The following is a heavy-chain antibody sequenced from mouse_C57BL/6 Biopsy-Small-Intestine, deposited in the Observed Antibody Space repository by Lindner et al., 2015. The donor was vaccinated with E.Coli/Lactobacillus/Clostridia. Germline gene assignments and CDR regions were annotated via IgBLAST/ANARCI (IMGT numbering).Heavy chain of an antibody. CDR3: ARGVSSLDY. Sequence: SVKVSCKASGYTFTSYGISWVRQAPGQGLEWMGWISTYNGNTKYAQKFQGRVTMPTDTSTSTVYMELRSLISDDTAVYYCARGVSSLDYWGQGTLVTVSS. CDR2: ISTYNGNT. D-gene: IGHD6-1*01. V-gene: IGHV1-7*01. J-gene: IGHJ4*01. CDR1: GYTFTSYG.